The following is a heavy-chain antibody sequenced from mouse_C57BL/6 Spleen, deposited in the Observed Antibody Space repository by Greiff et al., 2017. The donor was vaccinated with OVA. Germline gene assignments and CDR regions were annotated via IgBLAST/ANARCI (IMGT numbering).Heavy chain of an antibody. CDR3: ARYGLFYAMDY. V-gene: IGHV1-80*01. CDR2: IYPGDGDT. Sequence: QVQLQQSGAELVKPGASVKISCKASGYAFSSYWMNWVKQRPGKGLEWIGQIYPGDGDTNYNGKFKGKATLTADKSSSTAYMQRSSLTSEDSAVYFCARYGLFYAMDYWGQGTSVTVSS. D-gene: IGHD1-1*01. J-gene: IGHJ4*01. CDR1: GYAFSSYW.